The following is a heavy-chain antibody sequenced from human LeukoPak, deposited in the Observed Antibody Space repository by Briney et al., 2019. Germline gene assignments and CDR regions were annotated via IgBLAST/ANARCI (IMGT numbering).Heavy chain of an antibody. Sequence: SETLSLTCTVSGGSISTFYWSWIRQPAGKGLEWIGRIYSSGSTNYNPSLKSRVTISVDTSKNQFSLKLSSVTAADTAVYYCARGITMVRGAEGMDVWGKGTTVTVSS. CDR1: GGSISTFY. J-gene: IGHJ6*03. V-gene: IGHV4-4*07. D-gene: IGHD3-10*01. CDR2: IYSSGST. CDR3: ARGITMVRGAEGMDV.